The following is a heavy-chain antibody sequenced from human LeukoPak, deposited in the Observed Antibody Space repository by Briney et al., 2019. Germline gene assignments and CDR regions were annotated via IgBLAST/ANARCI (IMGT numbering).Heavy chain of an antibody. CDR2: IYYSGRT. CDR1: GGSISSYY. J-gene: IGHJ4*02. CDR3: ATGLGYYFDY. Sequence: PSETLSLTCTVSGGSISSYYWSWIRQPPGKGLEWIGYIYYSGRTNYNPSLKSRVTISVDTSKNQFSLKLSSVTAADTAVYHCATGLGYYFDYWGQGTLVTVSS. D-gene: IGHD3-16*01. V-gene: IGHV4-59*08.